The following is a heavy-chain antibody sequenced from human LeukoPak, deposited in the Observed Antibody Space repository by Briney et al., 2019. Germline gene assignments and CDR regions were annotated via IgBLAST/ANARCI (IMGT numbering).Heavy chain of an antibody. CDR1: GFTFNSYA. CDR2: ISSSSSYI. J-gene: IGHJ4*02. V-gene: IGHV3-21*01. Sequence: PGGSLRLSCAASGFTFNSYAMNWVRQAPGKGLEWVSSISSSSSYIYYADSVKGRFTISRDNAKNTLYLEMNSLRAEDTAVYYCARTFAAAHIDYWGQGTLVTVSS. CDR3: ARTFAAAHIDY. D-gene: IGHD2-15*01.